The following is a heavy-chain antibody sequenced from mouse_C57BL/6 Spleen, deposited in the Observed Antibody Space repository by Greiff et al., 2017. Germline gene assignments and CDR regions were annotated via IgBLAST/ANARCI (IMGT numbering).Heavy chain of an antibody. CDR2: IYAGSGNT. Sequence: QVQLQQSGPELVRPGASVKLSCKASGYTFTDYYINWVQQRPGQGLEWIARIYAGSGNTYYNEKFKGKGTLTAEQSSSTVYMQLSNLTSEDSAVYFCARGGNYYGSSPYYAMDYWGQGTSVTVSS. J-gene: IGHJ4*01. V-gene: IGHV1-76*01. D-gene: IGHD1-1*01. CDR3: ARGGNYYGSSPYYAMDY. CDR1: GYTFTDYY.